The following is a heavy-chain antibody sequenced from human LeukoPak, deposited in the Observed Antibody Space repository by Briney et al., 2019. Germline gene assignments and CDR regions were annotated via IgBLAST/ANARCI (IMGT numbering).Heavy chain of an antibody. V-gene: IGHV3-7*01. J-gene: IGHJ3*02. CDR2: IKEDGSEK. Sequence: PGGSLRLSCAASGFTFSSYSMSWVRQAPGKGLEWVANIKEDGSEKYYVDSVKGRFTISRDNAKNSPYLQMNSLRAEDTAVYYCARDDAFDIWGQGTMVTVSS. CDR3: ARDDAFDI. CDR1: GFTFSSYS.